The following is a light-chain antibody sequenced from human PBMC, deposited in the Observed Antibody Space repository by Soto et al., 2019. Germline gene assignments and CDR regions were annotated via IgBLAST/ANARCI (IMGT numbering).Light chain of an antibody. CDR3: ASYTSTGVI. CDR2: EVY. J-gene: IGLJ2*01. CDR1: SSDVGGYNY. Sequence: QSALTQPASVSGSPGQSITISCTGSSSDVGGYNYVSWFQQHPGKAPKLMIYEVYNRPSGISNRFSGSKSGNTASLTISGIQAEDEADYYCASYTSTGVIFGGGTKLTVL. V-gene: IGLV2-14*01.